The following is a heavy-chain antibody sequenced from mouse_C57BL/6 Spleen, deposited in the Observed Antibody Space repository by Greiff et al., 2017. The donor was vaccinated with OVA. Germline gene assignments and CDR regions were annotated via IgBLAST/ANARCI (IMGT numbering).Heavy chain of an antibody. J-gene: IGHJ2*01. CDR3: ARSTTVVAPDY. V-gene: IGHV1-61*01. D-gene: IGHD1-1*01. CDR1: GYTFTSYW. Sequence: QVQLQQSGAELVRPGSSVTLSCKASGYTFTSYWMDWVKQSPGQGLEWIGNIYPSDSETHYNQKFKDKATLTVDKSSSTAYMQLSSLTSEYSAVDYCARSTTVVAPDYWGQGTTLTVSS. CDR2: IYPSDSET.